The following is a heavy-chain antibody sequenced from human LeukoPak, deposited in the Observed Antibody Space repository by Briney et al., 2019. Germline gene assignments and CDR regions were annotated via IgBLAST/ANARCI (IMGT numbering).Heavy chain of an antibody. CDR3: ARVRDSENWWGAFDV. CDR2: ISTLNGNK. J-gene: IGHJ3*01. V-gene: IGHV1-18*04. Sequence: ASVTVSCKASGYSFSRSGITWVRQAPGQGLEWMEWISTLNGNKHYAQKFQDRVTLTTDTSTTTAHMELRSLRDDDTAVYYCARVRDSENWWGAFDVWGQGTMVTVSS. CDR1: GYSFSRSG. D-gene: IGHD2-8*02.